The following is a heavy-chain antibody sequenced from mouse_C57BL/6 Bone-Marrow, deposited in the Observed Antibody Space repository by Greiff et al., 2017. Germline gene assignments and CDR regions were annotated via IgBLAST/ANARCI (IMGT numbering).Heavy chain of an antibody. CDR3: ARGGGFRYYYAMDY. J-gene: IGHJ4*01. CDR1: GYSITSGYY. Sequence: EVQLQQSGPGLVKPSQSLSLTCSVTGYSITSGYYWNWIRQFPGNKLEWMGYISYDGSNNYNPSLKNRISITRDTSKNQFFLKLNSVTTEDTATYYCARGGGFRYYYAMDYWGQGTSVTVSS. V-gene: IGHV3-6*01. CDR2: ISYDGSN.